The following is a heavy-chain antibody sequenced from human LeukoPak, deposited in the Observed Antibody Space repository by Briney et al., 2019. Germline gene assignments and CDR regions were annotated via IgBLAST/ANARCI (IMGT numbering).Heavy chain of an antibody. D-gene: IGHD3-22*01. Sequence: GGSLRLSCAASGFTFSSYAMTWVRQAPGKGLEWVSTLSGSGGSTYYADSVKGRFTISRDNSKNTLYLHMSSLRAEDTAVYYCAKVRGSSGYSYYFDYWGHGTLVTVSS. CDR3: AKVRGSSGYSYYFDY. J-gene: IGHJ4*03. V-gene: IGHV3-23*01. CDR1: GFTFSSYA. CDR2: LSGSGGST.